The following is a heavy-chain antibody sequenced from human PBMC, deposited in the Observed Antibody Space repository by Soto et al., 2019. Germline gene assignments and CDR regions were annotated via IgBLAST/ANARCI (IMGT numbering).Heavy chain of an antibody. V-gene: IGHV4-34*01. CDR2: INHSGST. D-gene: IGHD6-13*01. J-gene: IGHJ5*02. Sequence: SETLSLTCAVYGGSFSGYYWSWIRQPPGKGLEWIGEINHSGSTNYNPSLKSRVTISVDTSKNQFSLKLSSVTAADTAVYYCARGPWNSSSWYQGGWFDPWGQGTLVTVSS. CDR3: ARGPWNSSSWYQGGWFDP. CDR1: GGSFSGYY.